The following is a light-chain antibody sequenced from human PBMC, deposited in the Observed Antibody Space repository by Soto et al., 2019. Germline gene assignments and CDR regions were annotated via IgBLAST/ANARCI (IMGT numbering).Light chain of an antibody. CDR3: SSYTSSSTPVV. Sequence: QSALTQPASVAGSPGQSITISCTGTSSDVGGYNYVSWYQQHPGKTPKLMIYDVSNRSSGVSNRFSGSQSGTTASLTISGLQAEDGADYFCSSYTSSSTPVVFGGGTKLTVL. CDR1: SSDVGGYNY. CDR2: DVS. V-gene: IGLV2-14*01. J-gene: IGLJ2*01.